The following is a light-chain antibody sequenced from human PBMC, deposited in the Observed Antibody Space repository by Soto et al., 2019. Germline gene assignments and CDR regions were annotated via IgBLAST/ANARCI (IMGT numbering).Light chain of an antibody. V-gene: IGLV2-14*01. CDR3: SSYTSSSFYV. J-gene: IGLJ1*01. CDR1: SSDVGGYNY. Sequence: QSALTQPASVSGSPGQSITISCTGTSSDVGGYNYVSWYQQHPGKAPKLMIYDVSNRPLGVSNRFSGSKSGNTASLTISGLQAEDEADYYCSSYTSSSFYVFGTGTKVTVL. CDR2: DVS.